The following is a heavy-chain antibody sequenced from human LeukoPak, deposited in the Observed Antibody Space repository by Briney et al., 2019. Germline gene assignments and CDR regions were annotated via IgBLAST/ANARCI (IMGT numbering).Heavy chain of an antibody. V-gene: IGHV3-64*01. Sequence: GGSLRLSCAASGFTFSDYAMHWVRQAPGKGLEYVSAISSNGGSTYYANSVKGRFTISRDTSKNTLYLQMGSLGAEDMAVYYCARDNIAATGTGDYWGQGTLVTVSS. D-gene: IGHD6-13*01. CDR3: ARDNIAATGTGDY. CDR2: ISSNGGST. CDR1: GFTFSDYA. J-gene: IGHJ4*02.